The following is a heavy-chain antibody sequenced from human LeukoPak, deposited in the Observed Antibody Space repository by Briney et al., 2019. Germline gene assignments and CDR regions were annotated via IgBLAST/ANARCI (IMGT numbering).Heavy chain of an antibody. V-gene: IGHV4-61*01. CDR3: ARNIFQRRDENGRYFDWLV. Sequence: PSETLSLTCTVSGGSVSSGSYYWSWIRQPPGKGLEWIGYIYYSGSTNYNPSLKSRDTISVDTSKNQFSLKLSSVTAADTAVYYCARNIFQRRDENGRYFDWLVWGQGTLVTVSS. CDR2: IYYSGST. CDR1: GGSVSSGSYY. D-gene: IGHD3-9*01. J-gene: IGHJ4*02.